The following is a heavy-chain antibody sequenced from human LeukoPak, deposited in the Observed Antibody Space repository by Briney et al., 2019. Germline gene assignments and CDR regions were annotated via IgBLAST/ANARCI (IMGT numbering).Heavy chain of an antibody. CDR3: ARRPSYCGGDCYPFDY. J-gene: IGHJ4*02. Sequence: ASVKVSCKASGYTFTGYYMHWVRQAPGQGLEWMGWINPNSGGTNYAQKFQGRVTMTRDTSISTAYMELSRLRSDDTAVYYCARRPSYCGGDCYPFDYWAREPWSPSPQ. V-gene: IGHV1-2*02. CDR2: INPNSGGT. CDR1: GYTFTGYY. D-gene: IGHD2-21*02.